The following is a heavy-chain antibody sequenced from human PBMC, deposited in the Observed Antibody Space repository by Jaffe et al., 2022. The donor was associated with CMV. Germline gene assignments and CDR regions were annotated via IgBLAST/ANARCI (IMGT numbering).Heavy chain of an antibody. D-gene: IGHD2-2*01. CDR3: ASGKASIFNCSSTSCYSNYYYYYYMDV. V-gene: IGHV3-21*01. CDR1: GFTFSSYS. Sequence: EVQLVESGGGLVKPGGSLRLSCAASGFTFSSYSMNWVRQAPGKGLEWVSSISSSSSYIYYADSVKGRFTISRDNAKNSLYLQMNSLRAEDTAVYYCASGKASIFNCSSTSCYSNYYYYYYMDVWGKGTTVTVSS. CDR2: ISSSSSYI. J-gene: IGHJ6*03.